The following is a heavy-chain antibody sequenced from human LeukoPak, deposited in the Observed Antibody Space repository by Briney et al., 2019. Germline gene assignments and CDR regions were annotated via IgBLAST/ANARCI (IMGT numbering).Heavy chain of an antibody. V-gene: IGHV3-30-3*01. J-gene: IGHJ4*02. CDR1: GFPFSRYA. CDR2: MSFDGSK. Sequence: GGSLRLSCVGSGFPFSRYALHWIRQAPGKGLEWMAVMSFDGSKDYADSEKGRLTISRDNSRNTLYLQIGDLRPEDTAMFFCARDWSHDYWGQGTLVAVSS. CDR3: ARDWSHDY. D-gene: IGHD3-3*01.